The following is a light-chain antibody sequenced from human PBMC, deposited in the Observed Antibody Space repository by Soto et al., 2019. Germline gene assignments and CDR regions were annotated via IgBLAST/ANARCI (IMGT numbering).Light chain of an antibody. CDR1: SSNIGSKN. J-gene: IGLJ2*01. V-gene: IGLV1-44*01. Sequence: QSVLTQPPSASVTPGQTVTISCSGSSSNIGSKNVNWYQQLPGAAPKLLIYRNNQWPSGVPDRFSGSKSGTSASLAISGLQSEDEGDYYCAAWDESLNGVVFGGGTKLTVL. CDR2: RNN. CDR3: AAWDESLNGVV.